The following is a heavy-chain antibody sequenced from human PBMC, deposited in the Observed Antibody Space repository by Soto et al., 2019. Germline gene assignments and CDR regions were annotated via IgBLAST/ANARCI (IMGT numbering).Heavy chain of an antibody. CDR3: ARERRYDSSGYYFPIDY. Sequence: SVKVSCKASGGTFSSYAISWVRQAPGQGLEWMGGIIPIFGTANYAQKFQGRVTITADESTSTAYMELRSLRSDDTAVYYCARERRYDSSGYYFPIDYWGQGTLVTVSS. D-gene: IGHD3-22*01. J-gene: IGHJ4*02. CDR2: IIPIFGTA. V-gene: IGHV1-69*13. CDR1: GGTFSSYA.